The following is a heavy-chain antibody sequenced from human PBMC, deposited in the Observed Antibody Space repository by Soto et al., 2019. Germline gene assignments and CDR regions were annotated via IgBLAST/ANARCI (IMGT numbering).Heavy chain of an antibody. CDR3: ARELAGARGAGEDDAFDI. CDR2: IIPIFGTA. Sequence: HVQLVPSGAEVKKPGSSVKVSCKASGGTFSSYAISWVRQAPGQGLEWMGGIIPIFGTANYAQKVQGKITIPADESTSTACMELPSLRSEDRAVYYCARELAGARGAGEDDAFDIWGQGTMVNVSS. V-gene: IGHV1-69*12. CDR1: GGTFSSYA. D-gene: IGHD3-10*01. J-gene: IGHJ3*02.